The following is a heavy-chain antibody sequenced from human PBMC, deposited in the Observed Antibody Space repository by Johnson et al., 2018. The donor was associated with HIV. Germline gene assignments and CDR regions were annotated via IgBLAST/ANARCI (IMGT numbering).Heavy chain of an antibody. J-gene: IGHJ3*02. D-gene: IGHD1/OR15-1a*01. CDR3: ARGGLGFQNIHDPFDI. V-gene: IGHV3-30*04. Sequence: QVQLVESGGGVVQPGRSLRLSCAASGFTFSSYAMHWVRQAPGKGLEWVAVISYDGSNKYYADSVKGRFTVSRDNSKNTLYLQMNSLGADDTALYYCARGGLGFQNIHDPFDIWGQGTMVTVSS. CDR1: GFTFSSYA. CDR2: ISYDGSNK.